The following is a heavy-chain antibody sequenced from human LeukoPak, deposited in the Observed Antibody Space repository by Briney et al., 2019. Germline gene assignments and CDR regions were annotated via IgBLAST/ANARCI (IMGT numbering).Heavy chain of an antibody. Sequence: PGGSLRLSCAASGFTFSSYWMHWVRHAPGKGLVWVSRINSDGSSTSYADSVKGRFTISRDNAKNTLYLQMNSLRAEDTAVYYCARDPSSIAVAGLFDYWGQGTLVTVSS. CDR1: GFTFSSYW. CDR2: INSDGSST. J-gene: IGHJ4*02. CDR3: ARDPSSIAVAGLFDY. V-gene: IGHV3-74*01. D-gene: IGHD6-19*01.